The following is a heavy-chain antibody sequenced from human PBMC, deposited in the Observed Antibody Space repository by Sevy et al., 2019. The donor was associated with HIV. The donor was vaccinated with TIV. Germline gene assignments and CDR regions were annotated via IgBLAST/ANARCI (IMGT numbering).Heavy chain of an antibody. CDR3: AKGTLVVPAVIYYYFGMDV. CDR2: ISHSGGST. V-gene: IGHV3-23*01. CDR1: GFTFSSYA. J-gene: IGHJ6*02. Sequence: GGSLRLSCAASGFTFSSYAMNWVRQAPGKGLEWVSAISHSGGSTYYAYSVKGRFSISRDNSKNTLYLQMNSLRAEDTAVYYCAKGTLVVPAVIYYYFGMDVWGQGTTVTVSS. D-gene: IGHD2-2*02.